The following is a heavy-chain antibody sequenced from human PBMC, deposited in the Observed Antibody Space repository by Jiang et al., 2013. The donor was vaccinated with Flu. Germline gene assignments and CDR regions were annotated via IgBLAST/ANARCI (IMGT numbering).Heavy chain of an antibody. V-gene: IGHV1-69*01. CDR1: GGAFSSYA. Sequence: SGAEVKKPGSSVKVSCEASGGAFSSYAISWVRQAPGQGLEWMGGTIPIFGTAKYAQKFQGRVTIIADESTTTTYMELSSLRSEDTAVYFCAGSYYYGSSGYSQYWGQGTLVTVSS. CDR3: AGSYYYGSSGYSQY. CDR2: TIPIFGTA. J-gene: IGHJ4*02. D-gene: IGHD3-22*01.